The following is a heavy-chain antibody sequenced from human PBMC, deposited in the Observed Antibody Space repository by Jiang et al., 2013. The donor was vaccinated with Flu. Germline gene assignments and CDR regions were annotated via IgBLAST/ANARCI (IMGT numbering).Heavy chain of an antibody. J-gene: IGHJ4*02. V-gene: IGHV1-2*02. CDR1: GYTFTGYY. D-gene: IGHD1-14*01. CDR2: INPSSGAT. Sequence: GAEVKKPGASVKVSCQTSGYTFTGYYLHWVRQAPGQGLEWMGWINPSSGATNYSQNFHGRVTMTRDSSINTAYMELSRLRSNDTAYYYCASRPGSETAAGHWGQGTLVTVSS. CDR3: ASRPGSETAAGH.